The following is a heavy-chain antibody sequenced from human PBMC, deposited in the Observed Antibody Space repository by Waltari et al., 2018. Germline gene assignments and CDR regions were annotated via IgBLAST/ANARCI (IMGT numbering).Heavy chain of an antibody. CDR2: IYSGGST. D-gene: IGHD6-6*01. Sequence: EVQLLESGGGLVQPGGSLRLSCAASGFTFSSYAMSWVRQAPGKGLEWVSVIYSGGSTYYADSGKGRFTIARDNSKNTLYLQMNSLRAEDTAVYYCAKVSIAAKPHTDYWGQGTLVTVSS. V-gene: IGHV3-23*03. J-gene: IGHJ4*02. CDR1: GFTFSSYA. CDR3: AKVSIAAKPHTDY.